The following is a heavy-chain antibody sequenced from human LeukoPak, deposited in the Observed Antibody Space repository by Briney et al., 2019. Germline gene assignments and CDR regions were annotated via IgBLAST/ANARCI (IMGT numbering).Heavy chain of an antibody. J-gene: IGHJ2*01. Sequence: PGGSLRLSCAASGFTFSSAWMHWVRQAPGTGLVWVSRITDDAATTYADSVKGRFTISRDNSKNTLYLQMNSLRAEDTAVYYCARGIAAPGTGWYFDLWGRGTLVTVSS. V-gene: IGHV3-74*03. CDR2: ITDDAAT. CDR3: ARGIAAPGTGWYFDL. CDR1: GFTFSSAW. D-gene: IGHD6-13*01.